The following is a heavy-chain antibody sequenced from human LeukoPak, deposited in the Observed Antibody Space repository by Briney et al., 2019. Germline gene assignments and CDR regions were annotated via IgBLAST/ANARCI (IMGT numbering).Heavy chain of an antibody. CDR3: AREFVDTAMDYYFDY. J-gene: IGHJ4*02. D-gene: IGHD5-18*01. CDR1: GYTFTSYY. V-gene: IGHV1-46*01. CDR2: INPSGGST. Sequence: ASLKVSCKASGYTFTSYYMHWVRQAPRQGLEWMGIINPSGGSTSSAQTFQGRVTMTRDTSTSTVYMEVSSLRSEDTAVYYCAREFVDTAMDYYFDYWGQGTLVTVSS.